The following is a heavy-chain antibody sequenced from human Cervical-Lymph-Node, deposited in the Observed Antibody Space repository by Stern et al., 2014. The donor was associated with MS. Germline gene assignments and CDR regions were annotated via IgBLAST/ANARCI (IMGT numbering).Heavy chain of an antibody. V-gene: IGHV1-46*03. CDR1: GYTFTGYY. Sequence: VQLLQSGAEVKKPGAAVKVSCKASGYTFTGYYIHWVRQAPGQGLEWMGIVNPSGGGTRYAQRFQGRITMTRDTSTSTVYMELSSLRSEDTAVYYCARDQKGQLGYHYFYGMDVWGLGTAVIVSS. D-gene: IGHD3-16*02. CDR2: VNPSGGGT. CDR3: ARDQKGQLGYHYFYGMDV. J-gene: IGHJ6*02.